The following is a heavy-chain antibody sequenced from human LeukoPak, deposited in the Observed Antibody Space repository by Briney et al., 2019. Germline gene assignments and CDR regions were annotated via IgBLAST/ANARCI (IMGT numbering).Heavy chain of an antibody. J-gene: IGHJ6*04. CDR3: ARNAILQRGLIKGPGQMDV. V-gene: IGHV4-39*07. D-gene: IGHD2-8*01. Sequence: PSETLSLTCTVSGGSITNASFYWGWIRQPPGKGLEWIASVYYAGTTHYNPSLESRVTISVDASKNQFSLKLSSVTAADTAVYYCARNAILQRGLIKGPGQMDVWGKGTTVTVSS. CDR2: VYYAGTT. CDR1: GGSITNASFY.